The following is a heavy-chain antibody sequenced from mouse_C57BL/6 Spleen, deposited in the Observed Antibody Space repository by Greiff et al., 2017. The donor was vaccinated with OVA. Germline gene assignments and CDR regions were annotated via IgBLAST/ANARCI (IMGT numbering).Heavy chain of an antibody. V-gene: IGHV1-15*01. CDR3: TRGGDDGYSPY. CDR1: GYTFTDYE. Sequence: QVQLKQSGAELVRPGASVTLSCKASGYTFTDYEMHWVKQTPVHGLEWIGAIDPETGGTAYNQKFKGKAILTADKSSSTAYMELRSLTSEDSAVYYCTRGGDDGYSPYWGQGTLVTVSA. D-gene: IGHD2-3*01. CDR2: IDPETGGT. J-gene: IGHJ3*01.